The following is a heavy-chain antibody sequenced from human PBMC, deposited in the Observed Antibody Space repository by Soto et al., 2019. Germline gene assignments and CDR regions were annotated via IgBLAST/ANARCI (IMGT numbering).Heavy chain of an antibody. D-gene: IGHD2-2*01. CDR2: ISSSSSTI. CDR1: GFTSSGYS. V-gene: IGHV3-48*01. Sequence: GGPLSLSSAASGFTSSGYSMNWVRQAPGKGLEWVSYISSSSSTIYYADSVKGRFTISRDNAKSSLYLQMNSLRAEDTAVYYATRSAYMDVWGKGTTVTVSS. CDR3: TRSAYMDV. J-gene: IGHJ6*03.